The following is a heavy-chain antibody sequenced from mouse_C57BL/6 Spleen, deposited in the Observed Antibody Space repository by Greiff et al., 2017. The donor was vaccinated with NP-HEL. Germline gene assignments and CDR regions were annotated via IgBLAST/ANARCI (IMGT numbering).Heavy chain of an antibody. J-gene: IGHJ2*01. CDR1: GFTFSSYA. D-gene: IGHD1-1*01. V-gene: IGHV5-4*03. CDR3: ARAQIPITTVVAPYYFDY. Sequence: DVKLVESGGGLVKPGGSLKLSCAASGFTFSSYAMSWVRQTPEKRLEWVATISDGGSYTYYPDNVKGRFTISRDNAKNNLYLQMSHLKSEDTAMYYCARAQIPITTVVAPYYFDYWGQGTTLTVSS. CDR2: ISDGGSYT.